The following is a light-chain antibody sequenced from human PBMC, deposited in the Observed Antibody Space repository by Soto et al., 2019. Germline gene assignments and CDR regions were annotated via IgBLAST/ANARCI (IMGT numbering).Light chain of an antibody. J-gene: IGKJ4*01. CDR3: QQYNNWPLT. CDR2: GAS. V-gene: IGKV3-15*01. CDR1: QSISNN. Sequence: EIVMTQSPATLSVSPGQRATLSCRASQSISNNLAWYQQKPGQAPRLLIYGASTRATGIPVRFSGSGSGTEFTLTISRLQSEDFAVYYCQQYNNWPLTFGGGTKVDIK.